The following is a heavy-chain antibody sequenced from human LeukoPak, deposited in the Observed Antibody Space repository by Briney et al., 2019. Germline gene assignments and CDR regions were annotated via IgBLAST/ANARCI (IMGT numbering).Heavy chain of an antibody. CDR1: GFTFSDSY. CDR3: TRDPRHFDS. D-gene: IGHD6-6*01. Sequence: GGSLRLSCAASGFTFSDSYMTWVRQAPGKGVEWVAYISVSGHDINYSDSVKGRFTISRDNAKNSLYLQMSSLRVEDTAVYYCTRDPRHFDSCGQGTLVTVSS. J-gene: IGHJ5*01. V-gene: IGHV3-11*04. CDR2: ISVSGHDI.